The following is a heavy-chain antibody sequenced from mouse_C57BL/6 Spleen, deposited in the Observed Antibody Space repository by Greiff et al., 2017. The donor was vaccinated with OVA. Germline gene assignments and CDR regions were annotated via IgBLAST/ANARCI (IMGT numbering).Heavy chain of an antibody. CDR2: IDPSDSYT. CDR1: GYTFTSYW. V-gene: IGHV1-69*01. Sequence: QVQLKQPGAELVMPGASVKLSCKASGYTFTSYWMHWVKQRPGQGLEWIGEIDPSDSYTNYNQKFKGKSTLTVDKSSSTAYMQLSSLTSEDSAVYYCARGRSTTGAMDYWGQGTSVTVSS. D-gene: IGHD2-12*01. J-gene: IGHJ4*01. CDR3: ARGRSTTGAMDY.